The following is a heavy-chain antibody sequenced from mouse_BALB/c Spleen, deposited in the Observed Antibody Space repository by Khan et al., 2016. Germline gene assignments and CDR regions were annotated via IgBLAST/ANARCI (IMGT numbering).Heavy chain of an antibody. Sequence: QVQLKESGPGLVAPSQSLSITCTVSGFSLTNSGVHWIRQPPGKGLEWLGVIWPGGSTDYNSAFMSRLSITKYNSQNQVFLKMISLQTDDTAMYDCARDDQDYDAWFASWGQGTLVIVSA. J-gene: IGHJ3*01. CDR2: IWPGGST. CDR3: ARDDQDYDAWFAS. V-gene: IGHV2-9*02. CDR1: GFSLTNSG. D-gene: IGHD2-4*01.